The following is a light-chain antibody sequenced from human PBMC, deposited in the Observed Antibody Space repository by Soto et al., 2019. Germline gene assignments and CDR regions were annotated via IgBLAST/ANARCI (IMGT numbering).Light chain of an antibody. CDR1: SSDVGGYNY. CDR3: SSYAGSNTYV. V-gene: IGLV2-8*01. CDR2: EVN. J-gene: IGLJ1*01. Sequence: HSALTQPPSASGSPGQSVTISCTGTSSDVGGYNYVSWYQQHPGKAPKLMIYEVNKRPSGVPDRFSGSKSGNTASLTVSGLQADDEADYYCSSYAGSNTYVFGTGTKVTVL.